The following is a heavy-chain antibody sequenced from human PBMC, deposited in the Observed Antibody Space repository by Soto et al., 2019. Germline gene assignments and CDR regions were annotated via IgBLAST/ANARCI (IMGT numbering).Heavy chain of an antibody. CDR3: AKEWRFGNNWFDP. V-gene: IGHV4-31*02. CDR2: IYGSGST. Sequence: PSETLSLTCSVSGGSIIGDNNYWTWIRQHPGKGLEWIGYIYGSGSTLYNPSLQSRVTMSVDTSKNQISLSLRSVTAADTAVYYCAKEWRFGNNWFDPWGPGTLVTVSS. CDR1: GGSIIGDNNY. J-gene: IGHJ5*02. D-gene: IGHD3-10*01.